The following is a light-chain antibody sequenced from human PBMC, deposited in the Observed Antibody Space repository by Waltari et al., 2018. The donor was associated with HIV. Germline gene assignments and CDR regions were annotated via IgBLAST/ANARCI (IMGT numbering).Light chain of an antibody. CDR2: ACN. V-gene: IGLV1-40*01. CDR3: QSHDDFVGSRE. CDR1: HSHLGADSD. J-gene: IGLJ2*01. Sequence: QSALTQPPSVSGAPGQTVTISCTGTHSHLGADSDVHWDHQFQGGGPCPLSPACNQRPSGVPHRFPVSKSGNSASLTITGLQADDEAEYYCQSHDDFVGSREFGGG.